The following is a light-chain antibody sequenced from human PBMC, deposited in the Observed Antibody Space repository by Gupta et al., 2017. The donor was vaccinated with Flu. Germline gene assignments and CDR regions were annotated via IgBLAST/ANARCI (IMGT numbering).Light chain of an antibody. CDR1: QGISSY. CDR3: QQLNSYPVT. V-gene: IGKV1-9*01. CDR2: AAS. J-gene: IGKJ3*01. Sequence: DIQLTQSPSFLSASIGDRVTITCRASQGISSYLAWYQQKPGKAPKLLIYAASTLQSGVPSRFSGSGSGTEVTLTISSLQPEDFATYYCQQLNSYPVTFGPGTKVEIK.